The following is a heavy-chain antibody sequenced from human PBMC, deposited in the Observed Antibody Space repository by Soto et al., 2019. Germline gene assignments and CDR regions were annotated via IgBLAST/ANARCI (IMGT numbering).Heavy chain of an antibody. CDR3: ATGGDIVVVPAAETDAFDI. CDR1: GFTFSSYG. Sequence: QVQLVESGGGVVQPGRSLRLSCAASGFTFSSYGMHWVRQAPGKGLEWVAVISYDGSNKYYADSVKGRFTISRDNSKNTLYLQMNSVRAEDTAVYYCATGGDIVVVPAAETDAFDIWGQGTMVTVSS. V-gene: IGHV3-30*03. D-gene: IGHD2-2*01. CDR2: ISYDGSNK. J-gene: IGHJ3*02.